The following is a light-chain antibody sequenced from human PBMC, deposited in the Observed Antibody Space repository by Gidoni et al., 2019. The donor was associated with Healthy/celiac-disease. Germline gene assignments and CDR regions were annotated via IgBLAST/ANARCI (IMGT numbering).Light chain of an antibody. CDR2: AAS. J-gene: IGKJ2*01. CDR3: QQSYSTPPYT. V-gene: IGKV1-39*01. CDR1: QSISRY. Sequence: DIQMTQSPSSLSASVGDRVTITCRASQSISRYLNWYQQKPGKAPKFLIYAASPWQSRVPSKFSGSGSGTDFTLTISSRQPEDFATYYCQQSYSTPPYTFGQXTKLEIK.